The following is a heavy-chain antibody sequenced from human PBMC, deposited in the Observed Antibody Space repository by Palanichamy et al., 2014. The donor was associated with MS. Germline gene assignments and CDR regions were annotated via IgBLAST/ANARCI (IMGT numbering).Heavy chain of an antibody. V-gene: IGHV3-74*01. CDR1: GFTFSHYW. CDR3: VRDYYGYDY. D-gene: IGHD3-10*01. CDR2: ITSDGSST. Sequence: LAESGGGLVQPGGSLRLSCEASGFTFSHYWMDWVRQAPGKGLVWVAQITSDGSSTTYADAVKGRFTISRDNAKNMVYLRMNDLRAEDTAKYYCVRDYYGYDYWGQGTLVTVSP. J-gene: IGHJ4*02.